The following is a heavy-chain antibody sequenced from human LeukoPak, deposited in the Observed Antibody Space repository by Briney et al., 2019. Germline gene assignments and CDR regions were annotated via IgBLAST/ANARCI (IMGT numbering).Heavy chain of an antibody. CDR3: ARGSEYCSGGSCPALDY. CDR2: IYYSGST. D-gene: IGHD2-15*01. V-gene: IGHV4-61*01. Sequence: SETLSLTCTVSGGSVSSGSYYWSWIRQPPGKGLEWIGYIYYSGSTNYNPSLKSRVTISVDTSKNQFSLKLSTVTAADAAVYYCARGSEYCSGGSCPALDYWGQGTLVTVSS. J-gene: IGHJ4*02. CDR1: GGSVSSGSYY.